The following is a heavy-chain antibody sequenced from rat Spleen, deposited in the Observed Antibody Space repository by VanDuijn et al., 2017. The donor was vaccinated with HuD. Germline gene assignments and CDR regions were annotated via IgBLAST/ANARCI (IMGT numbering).Heavy chain of an antibody. V-gene: IGHV5S23*01. CDR1: GFTFSNYY. D-gene: IGHD1-1*01. CDR3: ARWTVYYFDY. CDR2: ISTGGGNT. Sequence: EVQLVESGGGLVQPGNSLRLSCAASGFTFSNYYMAWVRQAPTKGLEWVASISTGGGNTYYRDSVKGRFTISRDNAKSTLSLQMDRLRSEDTATYYCARWTVYYFDYWGQGVMVTVSS. J-gene: IGHJ2*01.